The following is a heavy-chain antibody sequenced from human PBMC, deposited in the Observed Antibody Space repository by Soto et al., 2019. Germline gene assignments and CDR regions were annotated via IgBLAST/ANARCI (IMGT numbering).Heavy chain of an antibody. CDR3: ARHFNPGRRCSSGICRPYYYLGMDV. D-gene: IGHD3-10*01. CDR2: ISYSGNA. Sequence: SETLSLTCTVSAGSMSSRTSFWGWIRQPPGKVLEWIGSISYSGNAYYNPSLKSRVTISVNTYKSRISLGLSSVTAADTAVYYCARHFNPGRRCSSGICRPYYYLGMDVWGQGTTVTVS. V-gene: IGHV4-39*01. CDR1: AGSMSSRTSF. J-gene: IGHJ6*02.